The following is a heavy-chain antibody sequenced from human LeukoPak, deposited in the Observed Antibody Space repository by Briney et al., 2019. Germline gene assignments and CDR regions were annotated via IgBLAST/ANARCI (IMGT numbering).Heavy chain of an antibody. CDR3: ARDLIRGQYFDY. D-gene: IGHD1-26*01. V-gene: IGHV3-7*01. Sequence: SGGSLTFSGRTYGFTFSDSWMGWFRQAPGQGRECVASIKDEGRDKKQMVSGRGRFTIDRDTAADSLYLRLVDLRAADTDVFYCARDLIRGQYFDYWGQGTLVTVSS. CDR2: IKDEGRDK. CDR1: GFTFSDSW. J-gene: IGHJ4*02.